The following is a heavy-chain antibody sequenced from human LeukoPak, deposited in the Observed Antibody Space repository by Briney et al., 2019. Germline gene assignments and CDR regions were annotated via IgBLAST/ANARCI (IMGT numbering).Heavy chain of an antibody. CDR2: IYSGGST. Sequence: SGGSLRLSCAASGFTVSSNYMSWVRQAPGKGLEWVSVIYSGGSTYYADSVKDRFTISRDNSKNTLYLQMNSLRAEDTAVYYCARVGYDFWSGSSPLYFDYWGQGTLVTVSS. CDR1: GFTVSSNY. CDR3: ARVGYDFWSGSSPLYFDY. D-gene: IGHD3-3*01. J-gene: IGHJ4*02. V-gene: IGHV3-53*01.